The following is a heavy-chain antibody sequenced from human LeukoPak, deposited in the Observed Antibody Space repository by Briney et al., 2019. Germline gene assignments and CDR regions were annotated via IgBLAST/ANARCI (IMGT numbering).Heavy chain of an antibody. V-gene: IGHV3-21*01. J-gene: IGHJ4*02. Sequence: GGSLRLSCTASGFPFSYYAMNWIRQAPGKGLEWISSISDDSVYIYEADSLKGRFTISRDNAKNSLYLQMNSLRAEDTAVYYCARDNPYCSSTSCYSDYWGQGTLVTVSS. CDR2: ISDDSVYI. CDR1: GFPFSYYA. CDR3: ARDNPYCSSTSCYSDY. D-gene: IGHD2-2*01.